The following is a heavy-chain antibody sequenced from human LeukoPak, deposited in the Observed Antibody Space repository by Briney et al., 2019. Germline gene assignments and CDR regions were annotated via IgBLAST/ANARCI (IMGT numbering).Heavy chain of an antibody. D-gene: IGHD3-10*02. V-gene: IGHV3-11*04. Sequence: GGSLRLSCAASGFTFSDDYMSWIRQAPGKGLEWVSYISGSGNTIYYADSVKGRFTISRDNTKNALYLQMNSLRAEDTAVYYCAELGITMIGGVWGKGTTVTISS. CDR3: AELGITMIGGV. J-gene: IGHJ6*04. CDR1: GFTFSDDY. CDR2: ISGSGNTI.